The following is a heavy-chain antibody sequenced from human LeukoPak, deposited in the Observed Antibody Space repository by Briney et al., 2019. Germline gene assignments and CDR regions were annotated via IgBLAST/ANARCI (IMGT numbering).Heavy chain of an antibody. D-gene: IGHD2-2*01. J-gene: IGHJ4*02. CDR2: INHSGST. CDR1: GASFSGYY. CDR3: ASCSSTSCYYSDY. V-gene: IGHV4-34*01. Sequence: SETLSLTCAVYGASFSGYYWSWIRQPPGKGLEWIGEINHSGSTNYNPSLKSRVTISVDTSKNQFSLKLSSVTAADTAVYYCASCSSTSCYYSDYWGRGTLVTVSS.